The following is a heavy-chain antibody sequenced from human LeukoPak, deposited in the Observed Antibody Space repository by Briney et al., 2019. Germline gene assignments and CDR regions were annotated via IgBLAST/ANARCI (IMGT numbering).Heavy chain of an antibody. CDR2: ISGSGGST. Sequence: GGSLRLSCAASGFTFSGYAMSWVRQAPGKGLEWVSAISGSGGSTYYADSVKGRFTISRDNSKNTLYLQMNSLRAEDTAVYYCASLVATITYYFDYWGQGTLVTVSS. J-gene: IGHJ4*02. V-gene: IGHV3-23*01. D-gene: IGHD5-12*01. CDR1: GFTFSGYA. CDR3: ASLVATITYYFDY.